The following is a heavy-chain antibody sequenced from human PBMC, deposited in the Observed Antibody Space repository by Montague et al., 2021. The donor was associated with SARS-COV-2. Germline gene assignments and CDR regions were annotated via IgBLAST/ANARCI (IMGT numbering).Heavy chain of an antibody. Sequence: SETLSLTCTLSGGSLFSSSYNWGWIRQPPGKGLEWIGSVYYNGNTNYXPSLKSRVTISLDTSENQISLNLDSVTAADTAVYYCVRPGGSESHWFDRWGQGTLVTVSS. CDR2: VYYNGNT. J-gene: IGHJ5*02. CDR1: GGSLFSSSYN. CDR3: VRPGGSESHWFDR. D-gene: IGHD3-10*01. V-gene: IGHV4-39*01.